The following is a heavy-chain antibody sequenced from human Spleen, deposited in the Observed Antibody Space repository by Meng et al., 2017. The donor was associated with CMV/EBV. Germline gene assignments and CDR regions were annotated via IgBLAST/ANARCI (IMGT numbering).Heavy chain of an antibody. J-gene: IGHJ6*02. CDR3: ARDFRVAATYYYHAMDV. CDR1: GIKFDDYG. CDR2: ISWNSGSI. V-gene: IGHV3-9*01. Sequence: SLKISCAASGIKFDDYGMHWVRQAPGKGLEWVSGISWNSGSIGYADSVKGRFTISRDNAKNSLYLQMNSLRAEDTALYYCARDFRVAATYYYHAMDVWGQGTTVTVSS. D-gene: IGHD3-10*01.